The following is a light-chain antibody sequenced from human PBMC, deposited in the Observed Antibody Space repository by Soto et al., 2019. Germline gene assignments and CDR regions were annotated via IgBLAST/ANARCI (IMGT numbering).Light chain of an antibody. J-gene: IGLJ1*01. CDR3: SSYTASASYV. V-gene: IGLV2-14*03. CDR2: DVT. Sequence: QSALTQPASVSGSPGQSITSSCTGTSSDIGTYNFVSWYQQHPGKAPKLMIYDVTNRPSGVSNRFSGSKSGNTASLTISGLQAEDEADYYCSSYTASASYVFGTETKLTVL. CDR1: SSDIGTYNF.